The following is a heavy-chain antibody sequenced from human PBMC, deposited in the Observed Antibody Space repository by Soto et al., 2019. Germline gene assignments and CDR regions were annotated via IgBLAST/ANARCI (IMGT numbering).Heavy chain of an antibody. D-gene: IGHD6-19*01. CDR2: IYTSGST. CDR1: GGSISSYY. CDR3: ARSPQPDGSGWYEAFRWFVP. Sequence: SETLSLTCTVSGGSISSYYWSWIRQPAGKGLEWIGRIYTSGSTTYNPSLKSRVTMSVATSKNQFSLMLSSVTAADTAVFYCARSPQPDGSGWYEAFRWFVPWGQETLVTVSS. V-gene: IGHV4-4*07. J-gene: IGHJ5*02.